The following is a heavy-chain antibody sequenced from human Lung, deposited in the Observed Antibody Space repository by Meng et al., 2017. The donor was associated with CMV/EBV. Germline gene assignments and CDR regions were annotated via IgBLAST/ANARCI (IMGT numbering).Heavy chain of an antibody. CDR3: TTGRGGYNAEDH. D-gene: IGHD1-1*01. CDR2: IKSKVDGGTT. CDR1: GLSFSDSW. V-gene: IGHV3-15*01. J-gene: IGHJ4*02. Sequence: VRLVESGGGLIKPGGSLSLPCVISGLSFSDSWMSWVRQAPGKGLEWVGLIKSKVDGGTTDYAAPLRGRFSISRDDSKNTMYLQMNSLKTDDTAVYYCTTGRGGYNAEDHWGQGPRVTVYS.